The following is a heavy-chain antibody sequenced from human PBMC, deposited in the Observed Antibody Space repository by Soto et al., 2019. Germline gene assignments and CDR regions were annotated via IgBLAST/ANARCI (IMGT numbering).Heavy chain of an antibody. CDR3: ARGGPDGFCSGGRCYFDS. D-gene: IGHD2-15*01. V-gene: IGHV3-9*01. J-gene: IGHJ4*02. Sequence: EVHRVESGGGLVQPGRSLRLSCAASGFTFDDYAMYWVRRVPGKGLEWVSSISWNSNIVGYVDSVKGRFTIYRDNAKNSLYLQMNSLRPEDTALYYCARGGPDGFCSGGRCYFDSWGQGTLVTVSS. CDR1: GFTFDDYA. CDR2: ISWNSNIV.